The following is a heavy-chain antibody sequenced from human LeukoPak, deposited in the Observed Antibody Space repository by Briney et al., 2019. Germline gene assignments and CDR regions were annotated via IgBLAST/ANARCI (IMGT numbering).Heavy chain of an antibody. CDR3: ARDPGSGYEEHFDY. CDR2: ISSSGSTI. J-gene: IGHJ4*02. CDR1: GFTFSDYY. Sequence: GGSLRLSCAASGFTFSDYYMSWIRQAPGKGLEWVSYISSSGSTIYYTDTVKGRFTISRDNAKDSLYLQMNSLRAEDTAVYYCARDPGSGYEEHFDYWGQGTLVTVSS. V-gene: IGHV3-11*01. D-gene: IGHD5-12*01.